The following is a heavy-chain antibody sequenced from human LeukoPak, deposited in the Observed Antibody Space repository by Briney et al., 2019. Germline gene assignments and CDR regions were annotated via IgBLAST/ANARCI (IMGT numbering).Heavy chain of an antibody. D-gene: IGHD6-19*01. CDR3: TTDLDDSSGCFFY. Sequence: GGSLRLSCAASGFTFSDYYMSWIRQAPGKGLEWVSYISSSGSTIYYADSVKGRFTISRDNAKNSLYLQMNSLRAEDTAVYYCTTDLDDSSGCFFYWGQGTLVTVSS. CDR1: GFTFSDYY. V-gene: IGHV3-11*01. CDR2: ISSSGSTI. J-gene: IGHJ4*02.